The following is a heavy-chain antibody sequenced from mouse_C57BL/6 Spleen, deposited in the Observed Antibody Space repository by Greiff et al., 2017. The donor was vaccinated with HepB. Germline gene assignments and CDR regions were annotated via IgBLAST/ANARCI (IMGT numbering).Heavy chain of an antibody. V-gene: IGHV1-22*01. Sequence: VQLQQSGPELVKPGASVKMSCKASGYTFTDYNMHWVKQSHGKSLEWIGYINPNNGGTSYNQKFKGKATLTVNKSSSTAYMELRSLTSQDSAVYDCARRGYSNYGDYWGQGTTLTVSS. D-gene: IGHD2-5*01. CDR3: ARRGYSNYGDY. CDR2: INPNNGGT. J-gene: IGHJ2*01. CDR1: GYTFTDYN.